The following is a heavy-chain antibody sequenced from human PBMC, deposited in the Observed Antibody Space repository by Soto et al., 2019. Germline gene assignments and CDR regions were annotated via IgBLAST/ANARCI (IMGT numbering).Heavy chain of an antibody. V-gene: IGHV3-30*03. J-gene: IGHJ6*02. CDR2: ISYDGSNK. CDR1: GFTFSSYG. CDR3: AREMATAPYYYGMDV. D-gene: IGHD5-12*01. Sequence: SLRLSCAASGFTFSSYGMHWVRQAPGKGLEWVAVISYDGSNKYYADSVKGRFTISRDNSKNTLYLQMNSLRAEDTAVYYCAREMATAPYYYGMDVWGQGTTVTVSS.